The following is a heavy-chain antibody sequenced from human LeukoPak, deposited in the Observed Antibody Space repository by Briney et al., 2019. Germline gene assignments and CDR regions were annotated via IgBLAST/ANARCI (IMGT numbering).Heavy chain of an antibody. V-gene: IGHV4-59*08. J-gene: IGHJ4*02. Sequence: SETLSLTCTVSGCSISSYYWSWIRQLPGKGLEWIGYIYYSGSTNYNPSLKSRVTISVDTSKNQFSLKLSSVPAAHTAVYYCARHRQTMVRRVANTIHYFDYWGQGTLVTVSS. CDR1: GCSISSYY. CDR3: ARHRQTMVRRVANTIHYFDY. CDR2: IYYSGST. D-gene: IGHD3-10*01.